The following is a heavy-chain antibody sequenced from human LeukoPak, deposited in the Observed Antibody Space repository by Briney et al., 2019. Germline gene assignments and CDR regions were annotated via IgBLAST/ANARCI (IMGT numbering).Heavy chain of an antibody. CDR3: ARKALEPRWGYYYYYMDV. CDR2: MNPNSGNT. V-gene: IGHV1-8*03. CDR1: GYTFTSYD. Sequence: ASVKVSCKASGYTFTSYDINWVRQATGQGLEWMGWMNPNSGNTGYAQKFQGRVTITGNTSISTAYMELSGLRSEDTAVYYCARKALEPRWGYYYYYMDVWGKGTTVTVSS. J-gene: IGHJ6*03. D-gene: IGHD1-1*01.